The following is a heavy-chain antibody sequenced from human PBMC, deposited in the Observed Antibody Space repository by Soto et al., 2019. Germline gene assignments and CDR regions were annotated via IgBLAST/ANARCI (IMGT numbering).Heavy chain of an antibody. V-gene: IGHV4-39*01. Sequence: QLQLQESGPGLVKPSETLSLTCTVSGGSISSSSYWGWIRQPPGKGLEWIGSIYSIGSTYYNPCLTSRVTISVDPSKNQFSLKLSSVTAADTAVYYCRRSSRYSTEVWGQGTTVTVSS. CDR2: IYSIGST. CDR3: RRSSRYSTEV. CDR1: GGSISSSSY. D-gene: IGHD6-13*01. J-gene: IGHJ6*02.